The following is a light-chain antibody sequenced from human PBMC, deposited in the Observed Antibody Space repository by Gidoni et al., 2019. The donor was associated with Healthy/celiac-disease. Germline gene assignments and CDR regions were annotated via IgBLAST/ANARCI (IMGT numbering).Light chain of an antibody. V-gene: IGLV2-14*01. CDR2: EVS. Sequence: QSALTQPASVSGSPGQSLTISCTGTSSDVGCYNYVSWYQQHPGKAPKLMIYEVSKRPSGVANRFAGSKSGNTASLTISGLQAEDEADYYCSSYTSSSTLVFGGGTKLTVL. CDR1: SSDVGCYNY. CDR3: SSYTSSSTLV. J-gene: IGLJ3*02.